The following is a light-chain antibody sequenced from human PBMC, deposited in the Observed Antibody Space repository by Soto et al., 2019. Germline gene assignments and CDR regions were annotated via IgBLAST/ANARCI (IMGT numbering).Light chain of an antibody. CDR2: DDS. Sequence: SYELTQPPSVSVAPGQTARITCGGNNIGSKSVHWYQQKPGQAPVLVVYDDSDRPSGNPERFSGSNSGNTATLTISRVETGDEADYYCQVWDSTPVFGTGTKVTVL. J-gene: IGLJ1*01. CDR1: NIGSKS. CDR3: QVWDSTPV. V-gene: IGLV3-21*02.